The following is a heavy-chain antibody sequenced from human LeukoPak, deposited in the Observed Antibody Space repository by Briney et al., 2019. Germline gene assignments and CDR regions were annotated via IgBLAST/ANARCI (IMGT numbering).Heavy chain of an antibody. CDR1: GFTFSSYG. V-gene: IGHV3-23*01. CDR3: TKDGRPNDY. Sequence: PGGSLRLSCAASGFTFSSYGMCWVRQAPGKGLEWVSDISCGGGNIYYADSVKGRFTISRDNSIDTLYLQMNSLRAEDTAVYYCTKDGRPNDYWGQGTLVTVSS. J-gene: IGHJ4*02. CDR2: ISCGGGNI.